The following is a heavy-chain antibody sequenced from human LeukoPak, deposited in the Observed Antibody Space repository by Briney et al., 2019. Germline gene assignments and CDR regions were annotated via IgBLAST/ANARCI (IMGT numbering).Heavy chain of an antibody. Sequence: GGSLRLPCAASGFTVSSNYMSWVRQAPGKGLEWVSVIYSGGSTYYADSVKGRFAISRDNSKNTLYLQMNSLRAEDTAVYYCARFVVGATYYFDCWGQGTLVTVSS. J-gene: IGHJ4*02. D-gene: IGHD1-26*01. CDR2: IYSGGST. CDR3: ARFVVGATYYFDC. V-gene: IGHV3-53*01. CDR1: GFTVSSNY.